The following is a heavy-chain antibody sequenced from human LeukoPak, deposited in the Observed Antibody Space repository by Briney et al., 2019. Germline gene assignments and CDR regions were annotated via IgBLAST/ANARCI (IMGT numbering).Heavy chain of an antibody. CDR3: ASGDYGDSGY. V-gene: IGHV3-11*06. CDR2: IRSSSSYT. J-gene: IGHJ4*02. CDR1: GFTFSDYY. Sequence: GGFLRLSCAASGFTFSDYYMSWIRQAPGKGLEWVSYIRSSSSYTNYADSVKGRFTISRDNAKNSLYPQMNSLRAEDTAVYYCASGDYGDSGYWGQGTLDTVSS. D-gene: IGHD4-17*01.